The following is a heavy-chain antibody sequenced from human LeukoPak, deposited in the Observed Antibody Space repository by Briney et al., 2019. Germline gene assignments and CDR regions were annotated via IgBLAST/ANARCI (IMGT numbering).Heavy chain of an antibody. V-gene: IGHV4-30-4*07. CDR3: ARAYYYDSNGYYDAFDI. CDR2: IYYSGNT. J-gene: IGHJ3*02. CDR1: RASLSSGGFA. Sequence: TSQTLSLTCAVSRASLSSGGFAWSWIRRSPGKGLNWIGYIYYSGNTHYNPSLKSRVSISVDTSKNHLSLKLSSVTAADTAVYYCARAYYYDSNGYYDAFDIWGQGTMVTVSS. D-gene: IGHD3-22*01.